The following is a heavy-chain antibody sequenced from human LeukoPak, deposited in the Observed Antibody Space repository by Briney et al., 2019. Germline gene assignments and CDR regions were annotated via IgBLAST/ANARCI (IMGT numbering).Heavy chain of an antibody. V-gene: IGHV3-23*01. Sequence: GGSLRLSCAASGFTFSSYAMSWVRQAPGKGLEWVSAISGSGGSTYYADSVKGRFTISRDNSKNALYLQMNSLRAEDTAVYYCAKAHYYDSSGYYHFDYWGQGTLVTVSS. CDR2: ISGSGGST. D-gene: IGHD3-22*01. CDR1: GFTFSSYA. CDR3: AKAHYYDSSGYYHFDY. J-gene: IGHJ4*02.